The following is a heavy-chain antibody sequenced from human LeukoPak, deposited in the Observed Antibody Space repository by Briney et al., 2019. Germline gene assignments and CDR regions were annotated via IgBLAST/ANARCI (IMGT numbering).Heavy chain of an antibody. J-gene: IGHJ4*02. CDR2: ISYDGSNK. D-gene: IGHD6-19*01. V-gene: IGHV3-30-3*01. CDR3: ASLSGWYGVQIDY. Sequence: QPGGSLRLSCAASGLIFSNYAMHWVRQAPGKGLEWVAVISYDGSNKYYADSVKGRFTISRDNSKNTLYLQMNSLRAEDTAVYYCASLSGWYGVQIDYWGQGTLVTVSS. CDR1: GLIFSNYA.